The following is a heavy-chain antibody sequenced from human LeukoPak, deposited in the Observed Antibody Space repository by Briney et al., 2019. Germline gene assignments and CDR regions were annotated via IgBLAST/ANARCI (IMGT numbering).Heavy chain of an antibody. CDR1: GFTFSSNS. V-gene: IGHV3-53*01. D-gene: IGHD2-15*01. CDR2: IYSDGRT. CDR3: ARDSSGYLSFDY. J-gene: IGHJ4*02. Sequence: GGSLRLSCAASGFTFSSNSMSWVRQAPGKGLEWVSVIYSDGRTYYADTVKGRFTISRDKSKNTLFLQMSSLRAEDTAVYYCARDSSGYLSFDYWGQGALVTVSS.